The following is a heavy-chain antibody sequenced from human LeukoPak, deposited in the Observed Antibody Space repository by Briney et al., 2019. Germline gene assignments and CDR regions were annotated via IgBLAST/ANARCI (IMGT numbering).Heavy chain of an antibody. V-gene: IGHV4-4*07. J-gene: IGHJ6*02. CDR1: RGSISSYY. CDR3: ATAPGYYYDSSGDGIDV. D-gene: IGHD3-22*01. CDR2: IYNGGST. Sequence: SETLSLTCTVSRGSISSYYWSWIPQPAGKGLEWIGRIYNGGSTNNNPALKSRVTMSLDTSKNHFSLKLSSVTTADTAVYYCATAPGYYYDSSGDGIDVWGQGTTVTVSS.